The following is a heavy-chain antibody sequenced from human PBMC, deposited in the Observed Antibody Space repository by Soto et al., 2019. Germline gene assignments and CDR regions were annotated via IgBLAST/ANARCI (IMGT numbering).Heavy chain of an antibody. J-gene: IGHJ2*01. CDR2: ISGGGDAT. Sequence: EVQLLESGGGLVQPGGSLRLSCAGSGFTFFNYAMNWVRQAPGKGLEWVSSISGGGDATCSPDAVGGRFTFYRDNSKNTVTLQMNSLGVEDAAVYYCARTILGSATRPEYWSFDLWGRGTLVTVSS. CDR1: GFTFFNYA. V-gene: IGHV3-23*01. CDR3: ARTILGSATRPEYWSFDL. D-gene: IGHD1-1*01.